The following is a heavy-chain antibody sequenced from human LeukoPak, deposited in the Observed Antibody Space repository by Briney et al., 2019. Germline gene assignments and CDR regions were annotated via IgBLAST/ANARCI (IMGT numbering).Heavy chain of an antibody. V-gene: IGHV4-59*01. CDR1: GDSISTYY. J-gene: IGHJ4*02. Sequence: SETLSLTCTVSGDSISTYYWDWIRQPPGKGLEWIGYIYYSGSANYNPSLKSRVTMSIDTSKNQFSLKLSSVTAADTAVYYCARLAYGDSNAGSDYWGQGTLVTVSS. CDR3: ARLAYGDSNAGSDY. CDR2: IYYSGSA. D-gene: IGHD4-17*01.